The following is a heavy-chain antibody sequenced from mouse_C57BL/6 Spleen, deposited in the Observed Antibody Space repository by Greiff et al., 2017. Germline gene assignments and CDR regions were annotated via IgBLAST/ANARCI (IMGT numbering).Heavy chain of an antibody. CDR1: GYTFTSYW. CDR2: IDPSDSYT. CDR3: ARGDYSKSDY. D-gene: IGHD2-5*01. Sequence: QVQLKQPGAELVMPGASVKLSCKASGYTFTSYWMHWVKQRPGQGLEWIGEIDPSDSYTNYNQKFKGKSTLTVDKSSSTAYMQLSSLTSEDSAVYYCARGDYSKSDYWGQGTTLTVSS. J-gene: IGHJ2*01. V-gene: IGHV1-69*01.